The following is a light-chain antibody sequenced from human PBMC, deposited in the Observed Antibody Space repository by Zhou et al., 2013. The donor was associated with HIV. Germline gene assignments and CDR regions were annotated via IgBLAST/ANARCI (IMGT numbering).Light chain of an antibody. V-gene: IGKV3-15*01. J-gene: IGKJ4*01. CDR3: QQYNNWPLT. CDR1: QSVSSN. Sequence: EIVMTQSPATLSVSPGERATLSCRASQSVSSNLAWYQQKPGQAPRLLIYGASTRATGIPARFSGSGSGTEFTLTISSLQSEDFAVYYCQQYNNWPLTFGGGTKVEXK. CDR2: GAS.